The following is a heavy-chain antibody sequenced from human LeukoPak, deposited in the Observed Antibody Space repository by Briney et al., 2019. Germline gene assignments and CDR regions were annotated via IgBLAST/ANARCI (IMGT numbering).Heavy chain of an antibody. CDR3: ARGPYFDY. V-gene: IGHV3-48*02. CDR2: ISAGGGTI. J-gene: IGHJ4*02. Sequence: GGSLRLSCAASGFAFSTYTLNWVRQAPGKGLEWLSYISAGGGTIYYADSVKGRFTVSRDNAKNSLYLQMNSLRDEDTAVYYCARGPYFDYWGQGTLVTVSS. CDR1: GFAFSTYT.